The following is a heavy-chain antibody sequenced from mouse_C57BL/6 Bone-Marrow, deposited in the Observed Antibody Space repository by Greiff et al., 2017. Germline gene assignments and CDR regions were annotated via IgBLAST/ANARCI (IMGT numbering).Heavy chain of an antibody. CDR3: ERFHYGSSYDYAMDY. D-gene: IGHD1-1*01. V-gene: IGHV5-17*01. CDR2: ISSGSSTI. J-gene: IGHJ4*01. CDR1: GFTFSDYG. Sequence: EVQGLESGGGLVKPGGSLKLSCAASGFTFSDYGMHWVRQAPEKGLEWVAYISSGSSTIYYADQVKGRFTISRDNAENTLFLQMTSLRSEDTAMYFCERFHYGSSYDYAMDYWGQGTSVTVSS.